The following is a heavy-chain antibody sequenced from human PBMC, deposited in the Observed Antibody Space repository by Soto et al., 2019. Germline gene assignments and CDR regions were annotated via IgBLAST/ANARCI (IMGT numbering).Heavy chain of an antibody. D-gene: IGHD6-19*01. J-gene: IGHJ6*03. V-gene: IGHV2-26*01. CDR1: VFSLSNGKVG. CDR3: ARILFGRSVAGGYFYMDV. Sequence: HVTLKESCPVLVKPTENLTLTCTVSVFSLSNGKVGVSWIRQPPGKALEWLAHIFSNDEKSYRTSLKSRLTISEDTSKSQVVLTMTNVDPVDTATYYCARILFGRSVAGGYFYMDVWGKGTTVTVSS. CDR2: IFSNDEK.